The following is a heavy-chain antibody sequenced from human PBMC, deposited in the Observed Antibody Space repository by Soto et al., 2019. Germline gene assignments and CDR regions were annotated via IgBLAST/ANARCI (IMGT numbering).Heavy chain of an antibody. J-gene: IGHJ4*02. CDR2: ISYSGNT. V-gene: IGHV4-59*01. D-gene: IGHD2-8*01. Sequence: ASETLSLTCTVSGGSIGNFYWSWIRQPPGKGLEWIGYISYSGNTNYNPSLKSRVSISVDTSKNQLSLNLTSVTAADTAVYYCARAKMVLSRSHFDSGGQGTPVTVS. CDR3: ARAKMVLSRSHFDS. CDR1: GGSIGNFY.